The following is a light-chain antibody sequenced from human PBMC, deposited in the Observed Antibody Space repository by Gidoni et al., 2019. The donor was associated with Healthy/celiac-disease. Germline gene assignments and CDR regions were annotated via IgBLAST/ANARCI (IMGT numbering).Light chain of an antibody. V-gene: IGLV2-14*01. CDR2: EVS. J-gene: IGLJ1*01. CDR3: SSYTSSSTEV. CDR1: SSDVGGYNY. Sequence: SALTQPPAVSGSPGHSITISCTGTSSDVGGYNYVSWYQQHPGKAPKLMIYEVSNRPSGVSNRFSGSKSGNTASLTISGLQAEDEADYYCSSYTSSSTEVFGTGTKVTVL.